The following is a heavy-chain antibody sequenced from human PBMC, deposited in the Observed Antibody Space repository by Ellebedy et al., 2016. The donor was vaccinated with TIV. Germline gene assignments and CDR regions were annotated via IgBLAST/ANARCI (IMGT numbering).Heavy chain of an antibody. Sequence: GESLKISCAASGFTFSSYAMSWVRQAPGKGLEWVSAISGRGGSTYYADSVKGRFTISRDNSKNTLYLQMNSLRAEDTAVYYCASLDFWSYCYYGMDVWGQGTTVTVSS. V-gene: IGHV3-23*01. CDR3: ASLDFWSYCYYGMDV. D-gene: IGHD3-3*01. CDR1: GFTFSSYA. J-gene: IGHJ6*02. CDR2: ISGRGGST.